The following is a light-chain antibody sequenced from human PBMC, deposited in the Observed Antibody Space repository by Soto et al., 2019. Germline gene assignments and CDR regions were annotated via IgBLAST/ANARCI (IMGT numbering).Light chain of an antibody. CDR1: NSNIGSNT. CDR3: AAWDDSLNGDV. V-gene: IGLV1-44*01. Sequence: QSVLTQPPSASGTPGQRVTISCSGSNSNIGSNTVNWYHQLPGTAPKLLIYSDNQRPSGVPDRFSGSKSGTSASLAISGLQSEDEADYYCAAWDDSLNGDVFGGGTQLTVL. J-gene: IGLJ7*01. CDR2: SDN.